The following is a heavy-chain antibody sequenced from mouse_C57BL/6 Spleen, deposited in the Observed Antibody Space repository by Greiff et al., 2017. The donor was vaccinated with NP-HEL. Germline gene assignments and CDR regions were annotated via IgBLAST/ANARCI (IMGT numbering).Heavy chain of an antibody. CDR3: ARRRDGSSLDY. CDR1: GYTFTDYY. Sequence: EVQLQQSGPVLVKPGASVKMSCKASGYTFTDYYMNWVKQSHGKSLEWIGVINPYNGGTSYNQKFKGKATLTVDKSSSTAYMELNSLTSEDSAVYYCARRRDGSSLDYWGQGTTLTVSS. J-gene: IGHJ2*01. V-gene: IGHV1-19*01. CDR2: INPYNGGT. D-gene: IGHD1-1*01.